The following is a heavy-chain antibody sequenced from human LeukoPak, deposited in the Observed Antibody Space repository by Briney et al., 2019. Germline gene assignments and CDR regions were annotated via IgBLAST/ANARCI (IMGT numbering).Heavy chain of an antibody. J-gene: IGHJ6*03. V-gene: IGHV4-61*02. CDR1: GGSISSGSYY. CDR3: AKSPPAVRQYYYYYYMDV. Sequence: SQTLSLTCTVSGGSISSGSYYWSWIRQPAGKGLEWIGRIYTSESTNYNPSLKSRVTMSVDTSKNQFSLKLSSVTAADTAVYYCAKSPPAVRQYYYYYYMDVWGKGTTVTVSS. D-gene: IGHD2-2*01. CDR2: IYTSEST.